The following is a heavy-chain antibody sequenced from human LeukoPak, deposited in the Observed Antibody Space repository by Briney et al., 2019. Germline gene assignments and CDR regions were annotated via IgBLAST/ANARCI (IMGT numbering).Heavy chain of an antibody. V-gene: IGHV4-39*07. CDR1: GGSISSSSYY. CDR2: IYYSGST. Sequence: SETLSLTCTVSGGSISSSSYYWGWIRQPPGKGLEWIGSIYYSGSTYYNPSLKSRVTISVDTSKNQFSLKLSSVTAADTAVYYCARGVVLWFGEGFNWFDPWGQGTLVTVSS. J-gene: IGHJ5*02. CDR3: ARGVVLWFGEGFNWFDP. D-gene: IGHD3-10*01.